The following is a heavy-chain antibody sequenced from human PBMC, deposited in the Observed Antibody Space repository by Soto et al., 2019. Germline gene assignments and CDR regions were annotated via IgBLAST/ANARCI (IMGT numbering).Heavy chain of an antibody. CDR2: ISYDGSNK. CDR1: GFAFSSYA. Sequence: QVQLVESGGGVVQPGRSLRLSCAASGFAFSSYAMHWVRQAPGKGLEWVAVISYDGSNKYYADSVKGRFTISRDNSKNTLDLQMNSLRAEDTAVYYCASDLSGSGDWGQGTLVTVSS. CDR3: ASDLSGSGD. V-gene: IGHV3-30-3*01. D-gene: IGHD3-10*01. J-gene: IGHJ4*02.